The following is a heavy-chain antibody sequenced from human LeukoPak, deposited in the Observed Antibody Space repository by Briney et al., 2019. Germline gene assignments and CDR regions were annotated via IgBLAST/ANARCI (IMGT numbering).Heavy chain of an antibody. CDR3: ARFQWAQVYCFDY. J-gene: IGHJ4*02. D-gene: IGHD1-26*01. CDR2: ISSSSSYI. Sequence: PGGSLRLSCAASGFTFSSYSMNWVRQAPGKGLEWVSSISSSSSYIYYADSVKGRFTIPRDNAKNSLYLQMNSLRAEDTAVYYCARFQWAQVYCFDYWGQGTLVTVSS. V-gene: IGHV3-21*01. CDR1: GFTFSSYS.